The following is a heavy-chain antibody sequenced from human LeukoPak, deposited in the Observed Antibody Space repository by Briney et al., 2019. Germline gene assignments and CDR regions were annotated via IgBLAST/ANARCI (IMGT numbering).Heavy chain of an antibody. CDR2: INPNSGGT. D-gene: IGHD3-22*01. Sequence: ASVKVSCKASGGTFSSFAISWVRQAPGQGLEWMGGINPNSGGTNYAQRFQGRVTMTRDTSISTAYMELRSLRSDDTAVYYCARDQYYDSKGWFDPWGQGTLVTVSS. J-gene: IGHJ5*02. CDR1: GGTFSSFA. V-gene: IGHV1-2*02. CDR3: ARDQYYDSKGWFDP.